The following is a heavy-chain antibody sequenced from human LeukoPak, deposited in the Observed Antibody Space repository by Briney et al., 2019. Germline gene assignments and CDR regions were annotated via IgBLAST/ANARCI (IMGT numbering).Heavy chain of an antibody. CDR3: ARDISSSWYGNWFDP. Sequence: GGSLRLSCAASGFTFDDYGMSWVRQAPGKGLEWVSGINWNGGSTGYADSVKGRFTISRDNAKNSLYLQMNSLRAEDTALYHCARDISSSWYGNWFDPWGQGTLVTVSS. CDR2: INWNGGST. D-gene: IGHD6-13*01. V-gene: IGHV3-20*01. J-gene: IGHJ5*02. CDR1: GFTFDDYG.